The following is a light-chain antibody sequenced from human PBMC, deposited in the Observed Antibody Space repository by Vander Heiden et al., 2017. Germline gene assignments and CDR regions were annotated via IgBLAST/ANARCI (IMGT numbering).Light chain of an antibody. J-gene: IGKJ4*01. CDR3: QQSYSTPLT. Sequence: DIQMTQSPSSLSASVGDRATITCRASQSISSYIDWYHQKPGKAPQLLIYAASSLQSGVPSRFSGSGSGTDFTLTISSLQPEDFATYYCQQSYSTPLTFGGGTRVEIK. CDR1: QSISSY. CDR2: AAS. V-gene: IGKV1-39*01.